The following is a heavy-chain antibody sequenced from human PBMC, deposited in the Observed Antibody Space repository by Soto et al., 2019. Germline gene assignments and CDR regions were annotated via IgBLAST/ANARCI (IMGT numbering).Heavy chain of an antibody. Sequence: QVQLVQSGAEVKKPGSSVKVSCKASGGTFSSYTISWVRQAPGQGPEWIGRISPILGIANYAQKFQGSVTMTADKSTITADMELSSLRSEDTAVYYGARERITMIVVVTPYYYGMDVWGQGTTVTVSS. J-gene: IGHJ6*02. CDR2: ISPILGIA. CDR3: ARERITMIVVVTPYYYGMDV. CDR1: GGTFSSYT. V-gene: IGHV1-69*08. D-gene: IGHD3-22*01.